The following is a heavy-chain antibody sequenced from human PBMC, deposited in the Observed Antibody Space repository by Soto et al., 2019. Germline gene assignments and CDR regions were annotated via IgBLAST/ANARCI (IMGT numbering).Heavy chain of an antibody. Sequence: SLGLSCTASGLTFGAYAMSWFRQAPGKGLEWVGFIRSKAYGGTTEYAASVKGRFTISRDDSKSIAYLQMNSLKTEDTAVYYCTSVNDFWSGYYTPDYYYYYMDVWGKGTTVPVSS. D-gene: IGHD3-3*01. CDR1: GLTFGAYA. CDR3: TSVNDFWSGYYTPDYYYYYMDV. V-gene: IGHV3-49*03. CDR2: IRSKAYGGTT. J-gene: IGHJ6*03.